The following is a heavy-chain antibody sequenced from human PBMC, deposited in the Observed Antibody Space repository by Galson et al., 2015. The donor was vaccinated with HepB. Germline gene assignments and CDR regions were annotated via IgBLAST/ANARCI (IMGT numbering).Heavy chain of an antibody. D-gene: IGHD1-1*01. V-gene: IGHV1-18*01. Sequence: SLKVSCQASGYTFTSYGISWVRQAPGQGLEWMGWISGYNGNTNYAQKLQGRVTMTTDKSTSTAYMELRSLRSDDTAVYYWDSDLERRDARADYYYGMDVWGQGTTVTVSS. J-gene: IGHJ6*02. CDR1: GYTFTSYG. CDR2: ISGYNGNT. CDR3: DSDLERRDARADYYYGMDV.